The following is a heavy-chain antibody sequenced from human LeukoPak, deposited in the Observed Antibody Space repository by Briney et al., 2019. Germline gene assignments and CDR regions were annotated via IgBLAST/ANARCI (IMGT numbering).Heavy chain of an antibody. J-gene: IGHJ6*03. D-gene: IGHD6-13*01. V-gene: IGHV4-34*01. CDR1: GGSFSDYY. CDR3: ARAAAGTLRLTLVSYYYYMDV. CDR2: INHSGST. Sequence: SETLSLTCAVFGGSFSDYYWNWIRQPPGKGLEWIGEINHSGSTNYNPSLKSRVTISIDTSKNQFSLKLSSVTAADTAVYYCARAAAGTLRLTLVSYYYYMDVWGKGTTVTVSS.